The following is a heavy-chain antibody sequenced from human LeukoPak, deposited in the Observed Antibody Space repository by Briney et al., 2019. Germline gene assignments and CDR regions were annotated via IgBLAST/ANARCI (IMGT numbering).Heavy chain of an antibody. CDR2: ISGSGGST. Sequence: GGSLRLSCAASGFTFSSYAMSWVRQAPGKGLEWVSAISGSGGSTYYADSVKGRFTISRDNSKNTLYLQMNSLRAEDTAVYYCAKAVGLYGDSNYYYYGMDVWGQGTTVTVSS. CDR3: AKAVGLYGDSNYYYYGMDV. CDR1: GFTFSSYA. J-gene: IGHJ6*02. V-gene: IGHV3-23*01. D-gene: IGHD4-17*01.